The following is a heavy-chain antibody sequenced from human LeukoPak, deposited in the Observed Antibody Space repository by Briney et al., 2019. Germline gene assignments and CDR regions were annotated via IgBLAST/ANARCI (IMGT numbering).Heavy chain of an antibody. CDR3: AKEFEKYYFDY. CDR2: ISWNSGSI. CDR1: GFTFDDYA. J-gene: IGHJ4*02. V-gene: IGHV3-9*01. D-gene: IGHD3-16*01. Sequence: GGSLRLSCAASGFTFDDYAMHWVRHAPGKGLEWVSGISWNSGSIGYADSVKGRFTISRDNAKNSLYLQMNSLRAEDTALYYCAKEFEKYYFDYWGQGTLVTVSS.